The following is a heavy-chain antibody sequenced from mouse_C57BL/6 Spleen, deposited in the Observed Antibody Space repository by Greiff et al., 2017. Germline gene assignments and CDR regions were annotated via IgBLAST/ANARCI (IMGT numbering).Heavy chain of an antibody. CDR1: GFTFSNYW. CDR3: TGGWEWGFDY. CDR2: IRLKSDNYAT. D-gene: IGHD4-1*01. V-gene: IGHV6-3*01. Sequence: EVKLQESGGGLVQPGGSMKLSCVASGFTFSNYWMNWVRQSPEKGLEWVAQIRLKSDNYATHYAESVKGRFTILRDDSKSSVYLQMNNLRAEDTGIYYCTGGWEWGFDYWGQGTTLTVSS. J-gene: IGHJ2*01.